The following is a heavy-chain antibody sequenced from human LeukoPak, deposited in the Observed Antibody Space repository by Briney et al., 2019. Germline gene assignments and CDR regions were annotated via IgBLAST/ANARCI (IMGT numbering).Heavy chain of an antibody. D-gene: IGHD5-18*01. CDR2: MSGSGGMT. CDR1: GFTFRSFA. J-gene: IGHJ6*03. CDR3: ARGGYSYGPGSIYYYYYMDV. V-gene: IGHV3-23*01. Sequence: GGSLRLSCAASGFTFRSFAMSWVRQAPGEQLEWVSAMSGSGGMTYSADSVKGRFTVSRDKSKDTLYLQMNSLRAEDTAVYYCARGGYSYGPGSIYYYYYMDVWGKGTTVTVSS.